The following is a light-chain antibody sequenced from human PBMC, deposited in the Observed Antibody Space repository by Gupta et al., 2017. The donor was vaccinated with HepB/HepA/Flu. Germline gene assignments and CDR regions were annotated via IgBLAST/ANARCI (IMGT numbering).Light chain of an antibody. CDR2: DDG. V-gene: IGLV3-21*03. J-gene: IGLJ3*02. CDR1: NIGSRS. Sequence: SSVLTQPPSVSVAPGKTARITCGGNNIGSRSVHWYQQKPGQAPVLVVYDDGDRPAGIPVRVSGSNSGNTATLTISRAEDGEEADYCCQVWDRNSERVFGGGTKLTVL. CDR3: QVWDRNSERV.